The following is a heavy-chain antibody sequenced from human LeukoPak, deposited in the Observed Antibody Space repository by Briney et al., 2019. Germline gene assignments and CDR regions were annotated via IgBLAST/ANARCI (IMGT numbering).Heavy chain of an antibody. V-gene: IGHV1-2*02. D-gene: IGHD1-26*01. Sequence: ASVKVSCKASGYTFTGYYMHWVRQAPGQGLEWMGWINPNSGGTNYAQKFQGRVTMTRDTSISTAYMELSRLRSDDTAVYYCARFRYSGSYDPPMNWFDPWGQGTLVTVSS. CDR2: INPNSGGT. J-gene: IGHJ5*02. CDR3: ARFRYSGSYDPPMNWFDP. CDR1: GYTFTGYY.